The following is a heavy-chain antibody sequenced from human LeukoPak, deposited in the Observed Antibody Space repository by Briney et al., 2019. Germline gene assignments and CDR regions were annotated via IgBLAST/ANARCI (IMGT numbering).Heavy chain of an antibody. CDR1: GGSFSSYY. CDR2: IYNSGTT. CDR3: ARDRLGATGHWRIDV. J-gene: IGHJ2*01. D-gene: IGHD1-26*01. Sequence: SEALSLTCTVSGGSFSSYYWTWIRQPAGKGLEWIGRIYNSGTTNYSPSLESRVTMSLDTSKNRFSLSLSSVTAADTAVYYCARDRLGATGHWRIDVWGRGTLVTVS. V-gene: IGHV4-4*07.